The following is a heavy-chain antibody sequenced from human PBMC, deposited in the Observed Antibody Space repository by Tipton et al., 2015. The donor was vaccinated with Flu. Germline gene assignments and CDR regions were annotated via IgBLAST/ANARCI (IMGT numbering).Heavy chain of an antibody. CDR1: GYSFSNYW. Sequence: QLVQSGAEVKKPGESLKISCKASGYSFSNYWIGWVRQMPGKGLESMGIIYPGDSETKYSQSFQGRVTSSADRSISTAYLQWTSRKAADTVIYYCVRTDADDEDVDAFDIWGQGKMVTVSS. CDR2: IYPGDSET. J-gene: IGHJ3*02. V-gene: IGHV5-51*01. CDR3: VRTDADDEDVDAFDI. D-gene: IGHD1-1*01.